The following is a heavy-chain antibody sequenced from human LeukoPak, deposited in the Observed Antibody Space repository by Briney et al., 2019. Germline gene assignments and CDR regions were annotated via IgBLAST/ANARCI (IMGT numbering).Heavy chain of an antibody. CDR2: IYYSGST. CDR1: GGSISSGDYY. Sequence: SETLSLTCTVSGGSISSGDYYWSWIRQPPGKGLEWIGYIYYSGSTYYNPSLKSRVTISVDTSKKQFSLKLSSVTAADSAVYYCARRSMVRTVGYYYGMDVWGQGTTVTVSS. D-gene: IGHD4/OR15-4a*01. J-gene: IGHJ6*02. V-gene: IGHV4-30-4*08. CDR3: ARRSMVRTVGYYYGMDV.